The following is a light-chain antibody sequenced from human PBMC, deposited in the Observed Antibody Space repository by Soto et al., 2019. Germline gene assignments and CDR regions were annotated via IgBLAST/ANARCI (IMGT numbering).Light chain of an antibody. CDR2: GAS. CDR1: QSISSNY. CDR3: QQYSSSPPELT. Sequence: EIVLTQSPGTLSLSPGERAILSCRASQSISSNYLAWYQQRPGQAPRLLIFGASYRATGIPDRFSGSGSGTDFSLTISTLEPEDVEVYYCQQYSSSPPELTFGPGTRVDSK. V-gene: IGKV3-20*01. J-gene: IGKJ3*01.